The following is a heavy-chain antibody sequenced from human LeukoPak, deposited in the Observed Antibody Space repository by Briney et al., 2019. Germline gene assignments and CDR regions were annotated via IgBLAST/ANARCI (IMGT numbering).Heavy chain of an antibody. Sequence: GESLKISCKGSGYRFTNYWIGWVRQMPGKGLEWMGIIYPGDSETRYSPSFQGQVTISADKSISTAYLQWSSLKASDTAMYYCARGLWYSYGYFDNWGQGTLVTVSS. D-gene: IGHD5-18*01. V-gene: IGHV5-51*01. CDR2: IYPGDSET. CDR1: GYRFTNYW. CDR3: ARGLWYSYGYFDN. J-gene: IGHJ4*02.